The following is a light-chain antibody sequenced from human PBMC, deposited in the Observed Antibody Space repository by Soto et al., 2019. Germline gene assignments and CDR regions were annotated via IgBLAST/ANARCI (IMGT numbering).Light chain of an antibody. J-gene: IGKJ3*01. CDR1: QTVSNL. V-gene: IGKV3-15*01. Sequence: EIEMKRAPATQSVSPGERTSLSYMASQTVSNLLAWYQQKPGQAPRLLIHGASTRPTGIPSRFSGSGSGTEFSLTISALLPEHFSVYSCPLQIYEPPSFGAGTKVDIK. CDR3: PLQIYEPPS. CDR2: GAS.